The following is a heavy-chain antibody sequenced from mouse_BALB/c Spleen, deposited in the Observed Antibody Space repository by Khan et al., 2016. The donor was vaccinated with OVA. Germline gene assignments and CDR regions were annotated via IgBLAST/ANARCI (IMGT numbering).Heavy chain of an antibody. V-gene: IGHV3-6*02. J-gene: IGHJ3*01. Sequence: VQLKQSGPGLVKPSQSLSLSCSVTAYSITSGYFWNWIRQFPGNKLEWMGYIRYDGNSNYNPSLKNRISITRDTSRNQVFLKLISVTPEDTATYFCARGGSSGPAWFAYWGQGTLVTVSA. CDR3: ARGGSSGPAWFAY. D-gene: IGHD3-1*01. CDR2: IRYDGNS. CDR1: AYSITSGYF.